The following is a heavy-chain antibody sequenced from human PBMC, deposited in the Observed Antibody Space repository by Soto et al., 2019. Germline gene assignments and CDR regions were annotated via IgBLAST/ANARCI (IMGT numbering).Heavy chain of an antibody. J-gene: IGHJ4*02. D-gene: IGHD2-15*01. CDR2: INHSGST. V-gene: IGHV4-34*01. CDR1: GGSFRGYY. CDR3: AIQSGDCSGGSCREFDY. Sequence: QVQLQQWGAGLLKPSETLSLTCAVYGGSFRGYYWSWIRQPPGKRLEWIGEINHSGSTNYNPSLKSRVTISVDTSKNQFSLKLSSVTAADTAVYYCAIQSGDCSGGSCREFDYWGQGTLVTVSS.